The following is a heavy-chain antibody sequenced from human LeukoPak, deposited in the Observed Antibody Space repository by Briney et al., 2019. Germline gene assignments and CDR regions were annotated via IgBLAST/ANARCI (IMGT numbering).Heavy chain of an antibody. V-gene: IGHV1-2*06. D-gene: IGHD4-11*01. CDR3: ARDYSTNWFDP. CDR2: INPNSGGT. J-gene: IGHJ5*02. CDR1: GYTFTGYY. Sequence: ASVKVSCKASGYTFTGYYMHWMRQAPGQGLEWMGRINPNSGGTNYAQKFQGRVTMTRDTSISTAYMELSRLRSDDTAVYYCARDYSTNWFDPWGQGTLVTVSS.